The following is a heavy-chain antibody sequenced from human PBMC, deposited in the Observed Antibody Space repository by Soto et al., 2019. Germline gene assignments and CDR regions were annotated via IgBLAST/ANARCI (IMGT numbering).Heavy chain of an antibody. CDR2: IYYSGSS. V-gene: IGHV4-30-4*01. CDR3: ARSGRTTRVDY. CDR1: GGSISSGDFY. D-gene: IGHD1-7*01. J-gene: IGHJ4*02. Sequence: QVQLQESGPGLVKPSQTLFLTCTVSGGSISSGDFYWSWIRQPPGKGLEWIGYIYYSGSSYYNPSLKSRVTISVDTSKNQFSLKLSSVTAADTAVYYCARSGRTTRVDYWGQGTLVTVSS.